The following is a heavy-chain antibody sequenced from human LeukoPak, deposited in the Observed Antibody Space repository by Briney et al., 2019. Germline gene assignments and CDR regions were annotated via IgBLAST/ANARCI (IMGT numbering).Heavy chain of an antibody. CDR1: GFTFSSYG. V-gene: IGHV3-33*01. J-gene: IGHJ6*02. CDR3: ARARKPTGYCSSTSCYTYGMDV. CDR2: IWYDGSNK. Sequence: PGGSLRLSCAASGFTFSSYGMHWVRQAPGKGLEWVAVIWYDGSNKYYADSEKGRFTISRDNSKNTLYLQMNSLRAEDTAVYYCARARKPTGYCSSTSCYTYGMDVWGQGTTVTVSS. D-gene: IGHD2-2*02.